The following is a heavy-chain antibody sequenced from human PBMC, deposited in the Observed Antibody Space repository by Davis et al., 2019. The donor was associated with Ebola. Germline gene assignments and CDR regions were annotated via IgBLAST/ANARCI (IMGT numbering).Heavy chain of an antibody. D-gene: IGHD2-2*02. Sequence: PGGSLRLSCAASGFSFSDYWINWIRQVPGKGLVWVSRTRGDGSQTAYADPVKGRFTISRDNTKNTLYLEMNSLRADDTAVYYCARDRSYCGNFGCYKPLDYWGPGTLVTVSS. CDR1: GFSFSDYW. CDR3: ARDRSYCGNFGCYKPLDY. J-gene: IGHJ4*02. V-gene: IGHV3-74*01. CDR2: TRGDGSQT.